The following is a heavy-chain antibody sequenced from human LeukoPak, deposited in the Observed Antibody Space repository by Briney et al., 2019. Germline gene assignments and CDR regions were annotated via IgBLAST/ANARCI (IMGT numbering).Heavy chain of an antibody. J-gene: IGHJ4*02. CDR1: GGSISSYY. D-gene: IGHD2-15*01. Sequence: KPSETLSLTCTVPGGSISSYYWSWIRQPPGKGLEWIGYIYYSGSTNYNPSLKSRVTISVDTSKNQFSLKLSSVTAADTAVYYCARDVGRYSLDYWSQGTLVTVSS. V-gene: IGHV4-59*01. CDR3: ARDVGRYSLDY. CDR2: IYYSGST.